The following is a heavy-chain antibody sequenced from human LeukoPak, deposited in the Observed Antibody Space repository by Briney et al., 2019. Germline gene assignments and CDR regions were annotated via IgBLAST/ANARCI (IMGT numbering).Heavy chain of an antibody. J-gene: IGHJ6*02. CDR1: GFTFSSYA. Sequence: GGSLRLSCEASGFTFSSYAMSWVRQAPGKGLEWVSAISGSGGSTYYADSVKGRFTISRDNSKNTLYLQMNSLRAEDTAVYYCARDVWPDSLYGMDVWGQGTTVTVSS. V-gene: IGHV3-23*01. CDR3: ARDVWPDSLYGMDV. CDR2: ISGSGGST. D-gene: IGHD3-16*01.